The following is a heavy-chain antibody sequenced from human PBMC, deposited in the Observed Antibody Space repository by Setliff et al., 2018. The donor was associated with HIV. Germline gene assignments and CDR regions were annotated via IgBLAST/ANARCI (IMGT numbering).Heavy chain of an antibody. J-gene: IGHJ6*03. CDR1: DDPISSYY. CDR2: LYVSGDT. D-gene: IGHD2-15*01. V-gene: IGHV4-4*07. CDR3: ALTGHRLLRGYMDV. Sequence: SETLSLTCYVTDDPISSYYWSWVRQPAGKGLEWIGRLYVSGDTNYNPSLKSRVTMSLDTSKKHFFLKLKSVTAADTAVYYCALTGHRLLRGYMDVWGKGTTVTVSS.